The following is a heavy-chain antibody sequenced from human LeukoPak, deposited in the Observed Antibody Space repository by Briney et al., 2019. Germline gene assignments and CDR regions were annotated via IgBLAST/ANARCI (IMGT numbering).Heavy chain of an antibody. D-gene: IGHD1-26*01. J-gene: IGHJ1*01. Sequence: PGGSLRLSCAVSGFTFSGFWMSWSRQAPGKGLEWVASINSDGSEGYYADVVKGRFTISRDNAKNSLYLQMNSLRTEDTAVYYCAKDPYSRAFEYFQHWGQGTLVTVSS. V-gene: IGHV3-7*01. CDR3: AKDPYSRAFEYFQH. CDR2: INSDGSEG. CDR1: GFTFSGFW.